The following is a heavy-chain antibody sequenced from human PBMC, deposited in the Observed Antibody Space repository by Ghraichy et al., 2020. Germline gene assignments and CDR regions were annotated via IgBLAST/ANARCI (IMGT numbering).Heavy chain of an antibody. CDR2: INHSGST. CDR3: ARGRGSYYFSAAYFDY. D-gene: IGHD1-26*01. CDR1: GGSFSGYY. V-gene: IGHV4-34*01. J-gene: IGHJ4*02. Sequence: SETLSLTCAVYGGSFSGYYWSWIRQPPGKGLEWIGEINHSGSTNYNPSLKSRVTISVDTSKNQFSLKLSSVTAADTAVYYCARGRGSYYFSAAYFDYWGQGTLVTVSS.